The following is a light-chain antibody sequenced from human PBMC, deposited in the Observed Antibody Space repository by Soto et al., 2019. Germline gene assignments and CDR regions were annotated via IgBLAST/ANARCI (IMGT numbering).Light chain of an antibody. V-gene: IGLV2-14*03. CDR2: DVS. Sequence: QSALTQPASVSGSPGQSITISCTGSSSDVGGYDFVSWYQHHPGKAPRLMIFDVSNRPSAVSNRFSGSKSGNTASLTISGLQAKDEGDYYCASYTSRSTLVFGTGTKLTVL. CDR1: SSDVGGYDF. CDR3: ASYTSRSTLV. J-gene: IGLJ1*01.